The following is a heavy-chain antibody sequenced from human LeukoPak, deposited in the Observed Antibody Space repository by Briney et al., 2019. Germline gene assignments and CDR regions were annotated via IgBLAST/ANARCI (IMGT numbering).Heavy chain of an antibody. CDR3: ARVEQQLVRGY. Sequence: PGGSLRLSCAASGFTFSSYEMNWVRQAPGKGLEWVSYISSSGSTIYYADSVKGRFTISRDNAKNSLYLQMNSLRAEDTALYYCARVEQQLVRGYWGQGTLVTVSS. V-gene: IGHV3-48*03. CDR1: GFTFSSYE. CDR2: ISSSGSTI. J-gene: IGHJ4*02. D-gene: IGHD6-13*01.